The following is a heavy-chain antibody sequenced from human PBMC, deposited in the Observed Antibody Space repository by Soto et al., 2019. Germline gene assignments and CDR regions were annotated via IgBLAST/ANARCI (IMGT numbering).Heavy chain of an antibody. Sequence: SETLSLTCTVSGGSISSYYWSWIRQPPGKGLEWIGFFFFTGSTNYNPSLKSRVTLSVDTSKNHFSLNLSSLTAADTAIYYCARANWYSEYWGQGTLVTVSS. D-gene: IGHD7-27*01. V-gene: IGHV4-59*13. CDR3: ARANWYSEY. J-gene: IGHJ4*02. CDR2: FFFTGST. CDR1: GGSISSYY.